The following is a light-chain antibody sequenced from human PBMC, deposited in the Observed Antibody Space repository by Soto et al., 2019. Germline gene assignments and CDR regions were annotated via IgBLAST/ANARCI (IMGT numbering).Light chain of an antibody. CDR2: TTS. Sequence: DIQMTQSPSSLSASVGDRVTITCRASQTMNNYLNWYQQKPGKLPKLLIYTTSRLQSGVPSRFSGSGSGTDFTLTISSLQSEDIAIYYCQQNYNTPLTFGGGTKVEIK. CDR3: QQNYNTPLT. V-gene: IGKV1-39*01. J-gene: IGKJ4*01. CDR1: QTMNNY.